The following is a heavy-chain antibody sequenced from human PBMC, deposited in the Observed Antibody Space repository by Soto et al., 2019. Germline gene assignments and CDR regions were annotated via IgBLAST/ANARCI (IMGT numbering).Heavy chain of an antibody. V-gene: IGHV3-23*01. CDR3: AKVNTIFGVESYYYGMDV. CDR2: IGGLSGST. D-gene: IGHD3-3*01. CDR1: GFTFSSYA. Sequence: GGSLRLSGAASGFTFSSYAMTWVRQAPGKGLEWVSTIGGLSGSTYYAESVKGRFTISRDNSKNTLYLKLNSLSAEDTAIYYCAKVNTIFGVESYYYGMDVWGEGTTVTVSS. J-gene: IGHJ6*04.